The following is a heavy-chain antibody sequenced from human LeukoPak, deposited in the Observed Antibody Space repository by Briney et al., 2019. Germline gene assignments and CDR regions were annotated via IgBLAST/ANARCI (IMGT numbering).Heavy chain of an antibody. Sequence: PGGSLRLSCAASGLTFSAYYMAWVRQAPGKGLEWVANIKQDGSERFYLASVDGRFTISRDNAKNSLYLQMNSLRAEDTAVYYCAGGSGWLIDSWGRGTLVTVSS. CDR1: GLTFSAYY. V-gene: IGHV3-7*05. CDR3: AGGSGWLIDS. CDR2: IKQDGSER. J-gene: IGHJ4*02. D-gene: IGHD6-19*01.